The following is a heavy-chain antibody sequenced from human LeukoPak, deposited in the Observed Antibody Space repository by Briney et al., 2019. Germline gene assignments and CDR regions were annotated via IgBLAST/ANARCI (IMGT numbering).Heavy chain of an antibody. CDR1: GGTFRRYA. Sequence: SVKVSCEASGGTFRRYAISWVRQAPGQGLEWMGGIIPIFGIANYAQKSQGSVTITAYESTSTAYMELSSLSSEDTAVYYCARDRSLRKLWLRNWFDPWGQGTLVTASS. V-gene: IGHV1-69*01. J-gene: IGHJ5*02. CDR3: ARDRSLRKLWLRNWFDP. CDR2: IIPIFGIA. D-gene: IGHD5-18*01.